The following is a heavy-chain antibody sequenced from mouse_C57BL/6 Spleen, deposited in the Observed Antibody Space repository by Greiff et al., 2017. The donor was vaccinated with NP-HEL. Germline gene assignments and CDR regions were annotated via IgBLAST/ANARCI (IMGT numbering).Heavy chain of an antibody. V-gene: IGHV1-55*01. CDR1: GYTFTSYW. Sequence: VQLQQSGAELVKPGASVKMSCKASGYTFTSYWITWVKQRPGQGLEWIGDIYPGSGSTNYNEKFKSKATLTVDTSSSTAYMQLSSLTSEDSAVYYCARGDYYGSNAMDYWGQGTSVTVSS. J-gene: IGHJ4*01. D-gene: IGHD1-1*01. CDR2: IYPGSGST. CDR3: ARGDYYGSNAMDY.